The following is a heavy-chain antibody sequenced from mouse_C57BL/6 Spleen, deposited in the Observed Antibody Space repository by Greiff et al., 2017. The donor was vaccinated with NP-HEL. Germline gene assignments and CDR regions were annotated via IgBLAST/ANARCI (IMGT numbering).Heavy chain of an antibody. Sequence: DVKLVESGGGLVKPGGSLKLSCAASGFTFSSYAMSWVRQTPEKRLEWVATISDGGSYTYYPDNVKGRFTISRDNAKNNLYLQMSHLKSEDTAMYYCARGDGNLFAYWGQGTLVTVSA. D-gene: IGHD2-1*01. V-gene: IGHV5-4*03. J-gene: IGHJ3*01. CDR2: ISDGGSYT. CDR1: GFTFSSYA. CDR3: ARGDGNLFAY.